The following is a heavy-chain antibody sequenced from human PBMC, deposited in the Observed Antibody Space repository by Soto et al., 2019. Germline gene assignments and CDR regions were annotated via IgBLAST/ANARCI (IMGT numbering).Heavy chain of an antibody. CDR1: GGSFSGYY. J-gene: IGHJ6*03. D-gene: IGHD6-19*01. Sequence: SETLSLTCAVYGGSFSGYYWSWIRQPPGKGLEWIGEINHSGSTNYNPSLKSRVTISVDTSKNQFSLKLSSVTAADTAVYYCARGLGIAVAGTNYYYYYMDVWGKGTTVTVSS. CDR3: ARGLGIAVAGTNYYYYYMDV. V-gene: IGHV4-34*01. CDR2: INHSGST.